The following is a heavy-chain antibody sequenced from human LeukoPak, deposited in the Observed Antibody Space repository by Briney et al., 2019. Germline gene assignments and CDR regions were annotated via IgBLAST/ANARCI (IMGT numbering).Heavy chain of an antibody. Sequence: SETLSLTCAVSGYSISSGYYWGWIRQPPGQGLEWIGNIYRSGPTYYNPSLKSRVTISVDTSRNQFSLKLTSVTAAEAAVYYCARQDGTRIFDYWGQGTQVTVSS. D-gene: IGHD2-15*01. CDR3: ARQDGTRIFDY. V-gene: IGHV4-38-2*01. CDR1: GYSISSGYY. CDR2: IYRSGPT. J-gene: IGHJ4*02.